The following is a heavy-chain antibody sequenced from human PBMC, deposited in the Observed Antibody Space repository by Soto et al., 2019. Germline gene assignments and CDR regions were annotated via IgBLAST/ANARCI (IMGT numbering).Heavy chain of an antibody. CDR3: ARTQSGCTNGVCYWSYYYYGMDV. Sequence: QVQLVESGGGVVQPGRSLRLSCAASGFTFSSYAMHWVRQAPGKGLEWVAVISYDGSNKYYADSVKGRFTISRDNSKNTLYLQMNSLRAEDTAVYYCARTQSGCTNGVCYWSYYYYGMDVWGQGTTVTVSS. CDR1: GFTFSSYA. J-gene: IGHJ6*02. CDR2: ISYDGSNK. V-gene: IGHV3-30-3*01. D-gene: IGHD2-8*01.